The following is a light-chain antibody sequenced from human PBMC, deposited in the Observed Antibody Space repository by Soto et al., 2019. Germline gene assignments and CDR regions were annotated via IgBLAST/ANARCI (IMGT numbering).Light chain of an antibody. J-gene: IGLJ1*01. CDR3: QAWDSSTAFYV. CDR2: QDS. CDR1: KLGDKY. Sequence: SYELTQPPSVSVSPGQTASITCSGDKLGDKYACWYQQKPGQSPVLVIYQDSKRPSGIPERFSGSNSGITATLTISGTQAMDEADYYCQAWDSSTAFYVFGTGTKLTVL. V-gene: IGLV3-1*01.